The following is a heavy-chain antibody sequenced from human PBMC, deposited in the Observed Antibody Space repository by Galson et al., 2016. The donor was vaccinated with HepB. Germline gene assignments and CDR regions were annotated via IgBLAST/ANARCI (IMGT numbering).Heavy chain of an antibody. J-gene: IGHJ3*02. V-gene: IGHV3-30*18. CDR1: GFTFSNYG. CDR3: AKDQFGGSSYGGNDAFDI. Sequence: SLRLSCAASGFTFSNYGMHWVRQAPGKGLEWVAVTSYDGGNKYYADSVKGRFTISRDNSKNTLYLQMNSLRAEDTAVYYYAKDQFGGSSYGGNDAFDIWGQGTMVTVSS. CDR2: TSYDGGNK. D-gene: IGHD1-26*01.